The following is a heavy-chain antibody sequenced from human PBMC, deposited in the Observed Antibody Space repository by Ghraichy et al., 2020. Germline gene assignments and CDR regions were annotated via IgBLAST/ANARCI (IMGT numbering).Heavy chain of an antibody. V-gene: IGHV1-46*03. CDR2: INPSGGST. CDR1: GYTFTSYY. Sequence: ASVKVSCKASGYTFTSYYMHWVRQAPGQGLEWMGIINPSGGSTSYAQKFQGRVTMTRDTSTSTVYMELSSLRSEDTAVYYCARGSSFVLMVYVKLADEYFQHWGQGTLVTVSS. CDR3: ARGSSFVLMVYVKLADEYFQH. D-gene: IGHD2-8*01. J-gene: IGHJ1*01.